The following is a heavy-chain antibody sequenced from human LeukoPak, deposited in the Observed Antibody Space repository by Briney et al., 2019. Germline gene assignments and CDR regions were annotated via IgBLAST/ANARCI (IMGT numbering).Heavy chain of an antibody. CDR2: INSDGSST. D-gene: IGHD1-26*01. V-gene: IGHV3-74*01. CDR3: ARVSSGSYFGYYYYYIDV. CDR1: GSTFSNYW. J-gene: IGHJ6*03. Sequence: GGSLRLSCAASGSTFSNYWMHWVRQAPGKGLVWVSRINSDGSSTSYADSVKGRFTISRDNAKNTLYLQMNSLRAEDTAVYYCARVSSGSYFGYYYYYIDVWGKGTTVTVSS.